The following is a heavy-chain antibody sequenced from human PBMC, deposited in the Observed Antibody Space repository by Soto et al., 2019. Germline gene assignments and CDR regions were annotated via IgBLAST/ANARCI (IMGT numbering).Heavy chain of an antibody. V-gene: IGHV5-10-1*01. CDR3: ASGTYYYDSSGYYYYGMDV. Sequence: GESLKISCKGSGYSLTSYWISWVRQMPGKGLEWMGRIDPSDSYTNYSPSFQGHVTISADKSISTAYLQWSSLKASDTAMYYCASGTYYYDSSGYYYYGMDVWGQGTTVTVSS. CDR1: GYSLTSYW. D-gene: IGHD3-22*01. CDR2: IDPSDSYT. J-gene: IGHJ6*02.